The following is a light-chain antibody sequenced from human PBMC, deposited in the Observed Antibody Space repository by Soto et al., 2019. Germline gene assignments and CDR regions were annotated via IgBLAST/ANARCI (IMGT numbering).Light chain of an antibody. CDR3: QQYNNWPRT. Sequence: IVVTQCPGSLSVSPGERATLSCRASQSVSSNLAWYQQKPGQAPRLLIYGASIRATGIPARFSGSGSGTEFTLTISSLQSEDFAVYYCQQYNNWPRTFGQGTKV. J-gene: IGKJ1*01. CDR1: QSVSSN. CDR2: GAS. V-gene: IGKV3D-15*01.